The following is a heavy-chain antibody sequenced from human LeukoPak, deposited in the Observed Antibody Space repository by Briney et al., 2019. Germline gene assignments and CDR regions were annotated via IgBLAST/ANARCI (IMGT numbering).Heavy chain of an antibody. CDR2: IIPILGIA. J-gene: IGHJ4*02. Sequence: GASVKVSCKASGGTFSSYAISWVRRAPGQGLEWMGRIIPILGIANYAQKFQGRVTITADKSTSTAYMELSGLRSEDTAVYYCARVGSSAAAGTVDYWGQGTLVTVSS. D-gene: IGHD6-13*01. CDR3: ARVGSSAAAGTVDY. CDR1: GGTFSSYA. V-gene: IGHV1-69*04.